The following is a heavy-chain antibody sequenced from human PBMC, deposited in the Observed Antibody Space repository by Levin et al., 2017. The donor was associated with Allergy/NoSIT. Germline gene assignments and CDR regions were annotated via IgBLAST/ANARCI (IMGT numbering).Heavy chain of an antibody. CDR1: GFTVSTNY. Sequence: ASVKVSCAASGFTVSTNYMNWVRQAPGKGLEWVSVIYSGGSTYYADSVKGRFTISRDNSKNTLYLQMNSLRAEDTAVYYCARSRGYSYGSPGGLDAFDIWGQGTMVTVSS. V-gene: IGHV3-66*01. D-gene: IGHD5-18*01. CDR2: IYSGGST. J-gene: IGHJ3*02. CDR3: ARSRGYSYGSPGGLDAFDI.